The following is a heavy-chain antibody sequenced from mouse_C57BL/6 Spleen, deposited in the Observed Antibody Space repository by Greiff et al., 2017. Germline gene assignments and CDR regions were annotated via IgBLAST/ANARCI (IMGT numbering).Heavy chain of an antibody. Sequence: VQLQQPGAELVKPGASVKLSCTASGYTFTGYCMHWVKQRPGQGLEWIGMIHPDSGSTNYTEKFKGKATLTVDKSSSTAYMQLSSLTSEDSAVYYCARSGDYLYFDYWGQGTTLTVSS. J-gene: IGHJ2*01. V-gene: IGHV1-64*01. CDR2: IHPDSGST. CDR3: ARSGDYLYFDY. D-gene: IGHD2-4*01. CDR1: GYTFTGYC.